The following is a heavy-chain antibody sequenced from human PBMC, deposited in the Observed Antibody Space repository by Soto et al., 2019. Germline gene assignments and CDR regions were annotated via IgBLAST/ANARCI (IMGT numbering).Heavy chain of an antibody. CDR3: ARERPDGARLAP. D-gene: IGHD6-6*01. CDR2: IYYSGST. Sequence: PSETLSLTCTVSGGSISGDYYWSWIRQPPGKGLEWIGYIYYSGSTYYSPSLKSRVTISVDTSKNQFSLKLSSVTAADTAVYYCARERPDGARLAPWGQGTLVTVSS. J-gene: IGHJ5*02. CDR1: GGSISGDYY. V-gene: IGHV4-30-4*01.